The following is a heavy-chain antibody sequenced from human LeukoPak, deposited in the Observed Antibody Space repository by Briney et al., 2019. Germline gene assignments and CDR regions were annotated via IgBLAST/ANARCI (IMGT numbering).Heavy chain of an antibody. Sequence: GGSLRLSCAASGFTLSNHWMTWVRQVPGRGPEWVANVNRDGSETYYLDSVKGRFTISKDNAKNSLYLQMNSLRAEDTALYHCARNNGMDVWGQGTTVTVSS. J-gene: IGHJ6*02. CDR2: VNRDGSET. CDR1: GFTLSNHW. V-gene: IGHV3-7*03. CDR3: ARNNGMDV.